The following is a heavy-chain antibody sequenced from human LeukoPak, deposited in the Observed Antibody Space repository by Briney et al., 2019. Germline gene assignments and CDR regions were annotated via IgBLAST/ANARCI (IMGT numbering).Heavy chain of an antibody. Sequence: PGGSLRLSCAASGFTFSSYAMHWVRQAPGKGLEWVAVISYDGSNKYYADSVKGRFTISRDNSKNTLYLQMNSLRAEDTAVYYCARARLNLNWFDPWGQGTLVTVSS. V-gene: IGHV3-30*04. J-gene: IGHJ5*02. D-gene: IGHD6-6*01. CDR3: ARARLNLNWFDP. CDR1: GFTFSSYA. CDR2: ISYDGSNK.